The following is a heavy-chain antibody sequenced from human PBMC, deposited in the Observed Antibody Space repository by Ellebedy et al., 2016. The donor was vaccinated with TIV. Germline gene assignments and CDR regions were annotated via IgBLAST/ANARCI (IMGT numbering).Heavy chain of an antibody. CDR3: ARGRDLSLDA. V-gene: IGHV4-30-4*01. D-gene: IGHD3/OR15-3a*01. J-gene: IGHJ1*01. CDR2: VQYSGST. CDR1: GRSMSSGGYY. Sequence: SETLSLTXSVSGRSMSSGGYYWTWIRQPPGKGLEWIGYVQYSGSTSYNPSLKSRTILSVDSSKNQFSLELRSVTAADTAVYYCARGRDLSLDAWGQGTLVTVSS.